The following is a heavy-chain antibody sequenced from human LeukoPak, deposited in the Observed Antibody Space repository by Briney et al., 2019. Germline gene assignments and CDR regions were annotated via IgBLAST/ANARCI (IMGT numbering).Heavy chain of an antibody. CDR3: ANGPITQTDY. CDR2: ISPSGGST. V-gene: IGHV1-46*01. J-gene: IGHJ4*02. CDR1: GYTLTSNY. D-gene: IGHD3-16*01. Sequence: ASVKVSCKAFGYTLTSNYMHWVRQAAGQGPEWMGVISPSGGSTTYAQKFQGRVTLTRDMSTSTDYLELSSLRSEDTAVYYCANGPITQTDYWGQGTLVTVSS.